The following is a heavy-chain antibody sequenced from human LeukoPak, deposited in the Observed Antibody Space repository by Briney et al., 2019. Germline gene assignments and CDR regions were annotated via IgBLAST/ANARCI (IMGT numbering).Heavy chain of an antibody. Sequence: ASVKVSCKASGGTFSSYAISWVRQAPGQGLEWMGGIIPIFGTANYAQKFQGRVAITADKSTSTAYMELSSLRSEDTAVYYCASESIAARGDFDYWGQGTLVTVSS. CDR1: GGTFSSYA. CDR3: ASESIAARGDFDY. CDR2: IIPIFGTA. J-gene: IGHJ4*02. V-gene: IGHV1-69*06. D-gene: IGHD6-6*01.